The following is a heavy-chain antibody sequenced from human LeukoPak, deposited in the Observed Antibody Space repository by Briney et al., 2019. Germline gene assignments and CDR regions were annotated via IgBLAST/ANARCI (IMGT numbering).Heavy chain of an antibody. CDR3: ARYIWGSYPTFEDY. V-gene: IGHV4-4*07. D-gene: IGHD3-16*02. J-gene: IGHJ4*02. CDR1: GGSISSYY. CDR2: IYTSGST. Sequence: SETLSLTCTVSGGSISSYYWSWIRQPAGKGLEWIGRIYTSGSTNYNPSLKSRVTISVDTSKNQFSLKLSSVTAADTAVNYCARYIWGSYPTFEDYWRQGTLVTVSS.